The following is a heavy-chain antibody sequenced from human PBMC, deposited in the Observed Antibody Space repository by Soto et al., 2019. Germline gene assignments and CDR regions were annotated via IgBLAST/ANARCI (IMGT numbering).Heavy chain of an antibody. CDR1: GDSVPSNSAA. CDR2: TYYRSKWYN. V-gene: IGHV6-1*01. CDR3: AREEERDPNWFDP. J-gene: IGHJ5*02. Sequence: SQTLSLTCAISGDSVPSNSAAWHWIRQSPSRGLEWLGRTYYRSKWYNDYAVSVKSRITINPDTSKNQFSLQLNSVTPEDTAVYYCAREEERDPNWFDPWGQGTLVTSPQ.